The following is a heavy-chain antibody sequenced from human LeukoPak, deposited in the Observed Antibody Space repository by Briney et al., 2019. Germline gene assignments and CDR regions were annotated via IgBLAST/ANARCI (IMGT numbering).Heavy chain of an antibody. CDR1: GFTFSNAG. J-gene: IGHJ6*03. CDR3: ATVTWQLSWSFRYYYYYMDV. CDR2: MRSKTDGGTT. Sequence: GGSLRLSCASSGFTFSNAGMSWVRQARGKGLEWVGRMRSKTDGGTTDYAAPVKGGFTISRDDSKNTLYLQMNSLKTEDTAVYYCATVTWQLSWSFRYYYYYMDVWGKGTTVTVSS. V-gene: IGHV3-15*01. D-gene: IGHD6-13*01.